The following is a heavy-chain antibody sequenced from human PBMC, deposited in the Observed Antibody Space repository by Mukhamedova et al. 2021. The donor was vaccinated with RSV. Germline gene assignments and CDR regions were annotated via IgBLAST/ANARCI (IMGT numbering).Heavy chain of an antibody. Sequence: GRQAPGKGLECVSYVSGSGDTTYYADSVKGRFTISRDNSKNTVFLQMNNLRAEDTAVYYCAKGYSGASAVYWGQGTLVTGAS. CDR3: AKGYSGASAVY. D-gene: IGHD6-25*01. CDR2: VSGSGDTT. J-gene: IGHJ4*02. V-gene: IGHV3-23*01.